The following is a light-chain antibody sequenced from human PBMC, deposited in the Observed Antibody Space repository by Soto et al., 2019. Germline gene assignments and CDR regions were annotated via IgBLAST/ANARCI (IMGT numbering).Light chain of an antibody. CDR2: GAS. V-gene: IGKV3-20*01. CDR1: QSFQSS. J-gene: IGKJ1*01. CDR3: QQYCSSPRT. Sequence: PGERATLSCTASQSFQSSFVWYQQRPGQAPRLLIYGASSRFTGIPDRFSGSGAGRDFTLTISRLEPEDFAVYYCQQYCSSPRTFGQGTKVDIK.